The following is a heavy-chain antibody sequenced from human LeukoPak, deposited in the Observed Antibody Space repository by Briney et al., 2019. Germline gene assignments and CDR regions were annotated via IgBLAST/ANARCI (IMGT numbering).Heavy chain of an antibody. CDR3: ARRVPRGRSDFDC. Sequence: GGSLRLSCAASGFTFSNHWMAWGRQTPGKGPEWVANIDEDGDVKSYADSVKGRFTVSRDNGRASVDLQMNSLRAEDTAIYYCARRVPRGRSDFDCWGQGVLVTVS. V-gene: IGHV3-7*01. CDR2: IDEDGDVK. J-gene: IGHJ4*02. D-gene: IGHD5-12*01. CDR1: GFTFSNHW.